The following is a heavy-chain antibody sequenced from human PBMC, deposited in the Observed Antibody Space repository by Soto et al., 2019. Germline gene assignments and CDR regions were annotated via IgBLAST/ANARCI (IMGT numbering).Heavy chain of an antibody. CDR2: ISSTTNYI. V-gene: IGHV3-21*06. CDR1: GFTFTRYS. Sequence: NPGVSLRLSWAASGFTFTRYSMNWVRQAPGKGLEWVSSISSTTNYIYYGDYMKGRFTISRDNAKNSLYLEMNSLRAEDTAVYYCARESEDLTSNFDYWGQGPLVTIS. CDR3: ARESEDLTSNFDY. J-gene: IGHJ4*02.